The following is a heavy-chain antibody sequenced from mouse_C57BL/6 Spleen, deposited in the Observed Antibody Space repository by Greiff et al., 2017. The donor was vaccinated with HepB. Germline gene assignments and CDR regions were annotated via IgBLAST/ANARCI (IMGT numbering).Heavy chain of an antibody. J-gene: IGHJ4*01. D-gene: IGHD2-3*01. CDR3: TRSDDGYLLYAMDY. Sequence: EVQLQQSGTVLARPGASVKMSCKTSGYTFTSYWMHWVKQRPGQGLEWIGAIYPGNSDTSYNQKFKGKAKLTAVTSASTAYMELSSLTNEDSAVYYSTRSDDGYLLYAMDYWGQGTSVTVSS. V-gene: IGHV1-5*01. CDR1: GYTFTSYW. CDR2: IYPGNSDT.